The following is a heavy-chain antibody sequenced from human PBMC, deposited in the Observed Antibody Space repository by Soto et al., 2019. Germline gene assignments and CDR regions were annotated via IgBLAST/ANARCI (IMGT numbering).Heavy chain of an antibody. CDR2: IYYSGST. CDR1: GGSISSYY. V-gene: IGHV4-59*01. Sequence: PSETLSLTCTVSGGSISSYYWSWIRQPPGKGLEWIGYIYYSGSTNYNPSLKSRVTISVDTSKNQFSLKLSSVTAADTAVYYCARGRQYLSDYWGQGTLVTVSS. CDR3: ARGRQYLSDY. J-gene: IGHJ4*02.